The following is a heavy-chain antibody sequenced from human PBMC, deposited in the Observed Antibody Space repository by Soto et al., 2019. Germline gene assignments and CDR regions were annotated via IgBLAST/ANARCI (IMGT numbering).Heavy chain of an antibody. V-gene: IGHV3-23*01. Sequence: EVQLLESGGGLVQPGGSLKLSCAASGFSFDSHSMSWVRQAPGKGLEWVAGISGSGYSTYHADSVRGPCTISRDNSWNSLTLPLNSLRAEATPLSYRGISRGDRGSTDSFDAWGQGNGVTVSS. CDR1: GFSFDSHS. D-gene: IGHD3-16*01. J-gene: IGHJ5*02. CDR2: ISGSGYST. CDR3: GISRGDRGSTDSFDA.